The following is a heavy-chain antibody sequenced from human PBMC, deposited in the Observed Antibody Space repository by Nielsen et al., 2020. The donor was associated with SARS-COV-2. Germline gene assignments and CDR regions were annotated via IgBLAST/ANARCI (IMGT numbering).Heavy chain of an antibody. CDR2: INPNSGGT. J-gene: IGHJ3*02. CDR1: GYTFTGYY. D-gene: IGHD5-18*01. Sequence: ASVKVSCKASGYTFTGYYMHWVRQAPGQGLEWMGRINPNSGGTNYAQKFQGRVTMTRDTSISTAYMELRSLRSDDTAVYYCASRRYSYGSAAFDIWGQGTMVTVSS. CDR3: ASRRYSYGSAAFDI. V-gene: IGHV1-2*06.